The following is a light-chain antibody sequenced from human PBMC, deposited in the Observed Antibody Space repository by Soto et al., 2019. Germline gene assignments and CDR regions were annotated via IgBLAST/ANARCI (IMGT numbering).Light chain of an antibody. V-gene: IGKV3-20*01. Sequence: VALTKRERATLSPRASQSVNNRLAWYQQKPGQAPRLLISGASNRATGIPDRFSGSGSATDFTLTICRLEPEDFALYCCQQFSIYPLSFAGGTKVDIK. CDR2: GAS. CDR1: QSVNNR. CDR3: QQFSIYPLS. J-gene: IGKJ4*01.